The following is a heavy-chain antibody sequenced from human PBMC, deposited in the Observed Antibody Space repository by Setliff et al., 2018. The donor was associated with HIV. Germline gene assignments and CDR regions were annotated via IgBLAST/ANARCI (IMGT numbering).Heavy chain of an antibody. V-gene: IGHV3-11*04. CDR1: GFTFSSYW. J-gene: IGHJ5*02. CDR2: ISSSGSTI. D-gene: IGHD6-19*01. CDR3: AREGQEEWLAPSMYNWFDP. Sequence: LSLSCAASGFTFSSYWMSWIRQAPGKGLEWVSYISSSGSTIYYADSVKGRFTISRDNAKNSLYLQMNSLRAEDTAVYYCAREGQEEWLAPSMYNWFDPWGQGTLVTVSS.